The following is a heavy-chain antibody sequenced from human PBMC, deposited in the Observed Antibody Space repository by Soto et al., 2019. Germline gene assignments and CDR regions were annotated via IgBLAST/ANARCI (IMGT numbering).Heavy chain of an antibody. CDR2: IKQDGSEK. V-gene: IGHV3-7*03. D-gene: IGHD1-1*01. CDR3: ASYCYSWNDGSFRYFDY. J-gene: IGHJ4*02. CDR1: GFTFSSYW. Sequence: PGGSLRLSCAASGFTFSSYWMSWVRQAPGKGLEWVANIKQDGSEKYYVDSVKGRLTISRDNAKNSLYLQMNSLRAEDTAVYYCASYCYSWNDGSFRYFDYWGQGTLVTVSS.